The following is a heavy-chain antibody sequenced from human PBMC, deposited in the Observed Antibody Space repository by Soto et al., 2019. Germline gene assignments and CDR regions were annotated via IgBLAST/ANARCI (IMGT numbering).Heavy chain of an antibody. J-gene: IGHJ6*02. CDR2: IYYSGST. Sequence: SETLSLTCTVSGGSISSGGYYWSWIRQHPGKGLEWIGYIYYSGSTYYNPSLKSRVTISVDTSKNQFSLKLSSVTAADTAVYYCARDRYGSGSYYMYYYYGMDVWGQGTTVTVSS. D-gene: IGHD3-10*01. V-gene: IGHV4-31*03. CDR3: ARDRYGSGSYYMYYYYGMDV. CDR1: GGSISSGGYY.